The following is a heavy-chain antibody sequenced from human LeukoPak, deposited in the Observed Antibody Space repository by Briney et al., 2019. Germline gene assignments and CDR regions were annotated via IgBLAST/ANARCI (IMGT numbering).Heavy chain of an antibody. CDR2: INPSGGST. Sequence: ASVKVSCKASGYTFTSYYMHWVRQAPGQGLEWMGIINPSGGSTSYAQKFQGRVTMTRDTSTSTVYMELSSLRSEDTAVYYCATETGYDYSRSSYFDYWGQGTLVTVSS. J-gene: IGHJ4*02. CDR3: ATETGYDYSRSSYFDY. V-gene: IGHV1-46*01. CDR1: GYTFTSYY. D-gene: IGHD4-11*01.